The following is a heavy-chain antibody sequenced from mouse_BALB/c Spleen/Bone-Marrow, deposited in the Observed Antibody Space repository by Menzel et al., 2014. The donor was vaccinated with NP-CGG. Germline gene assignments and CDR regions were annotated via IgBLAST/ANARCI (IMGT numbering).Heavy chain of an antibody. Sequence: VQLQQSGPELVKPGASVKVSCKASGCAFXNHNMFWVKQSHGKSLEWIGYIDPYSGGTNYNQKFKGKATLTVDKSSSTAYMHLNSLTSEDSAVYYCARELSRAMDYWGQGNSVTVSS. CDR2: IDPYSGGT. J-gene: IGHJ4*01. V-gene: IGHV1S135*01. CDR1: GCAFXNHN. D-gene: IGHD2-12*01. CDR3: ARELSRAMDY.